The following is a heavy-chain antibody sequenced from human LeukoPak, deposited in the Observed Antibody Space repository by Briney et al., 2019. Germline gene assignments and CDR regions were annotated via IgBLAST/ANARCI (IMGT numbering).Heavy chain of an antibody. CDR1: GGSFSGYY. D-gene: IGHD2-8*01. V-gene: IGHV4-34*01. Sequence: TSSETLSLTCAVYGGSFSGYYWSWIRQPPGKGLEWIGEINHSGSTNYNPSLKSRVTISVDTSKNQFSLKLSSVTAADTAVYYCARHPVHMYDDPFDIWGQGTMVTVSS. J-gene: IGHJ3*02. CDR3: ARHPVHMYDDPFDI. CDR2: INHSGST.